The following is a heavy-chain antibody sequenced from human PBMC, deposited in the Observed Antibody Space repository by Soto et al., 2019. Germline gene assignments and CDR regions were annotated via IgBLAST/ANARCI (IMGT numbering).Heavy chain of an antibody. CDR1: GGSISSYY. Sequence: PEETLSLTCTVSGGSISSYYWSWIRQPPGKGLEWIGYIYYSGSTNYNPSLKSRVTISVDTSKNQFSLKLSSVTAADTAVYYCARLDDYFDYWGQGTLVTVSS. CDR3: ARLDDYFDY. V-gene: IGHV4-59*01. CDR2: IYYSGST. J-gene: IGHJ4*02.